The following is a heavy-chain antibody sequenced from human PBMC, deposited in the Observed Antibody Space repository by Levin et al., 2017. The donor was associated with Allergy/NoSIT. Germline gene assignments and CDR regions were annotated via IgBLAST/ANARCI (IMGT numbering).Heavy chain of an antibody. V-gene: IGHV3-9*01. CDR1: GFTFDDYA. CDR2: ISWNSGSI. D-gene: IGHD4-17*01. CDR3: AKDRRAVTKYYFDY. Sequence: SLKISCVASGFTFDDYAMHWVRQAPGKGLEWVSGISWNSGSIAYADSVKGRFTISRDNAQNSLYLQMNSLRAEDTALYYCAKDRRAVTKYYFDYWGQGTLVTVSS. J-gene: IGHJ4*02.